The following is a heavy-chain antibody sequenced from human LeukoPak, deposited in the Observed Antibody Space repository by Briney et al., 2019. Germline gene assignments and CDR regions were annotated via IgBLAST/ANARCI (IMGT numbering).Heavy chain of an antibody. V-gene: IGHV3-30*03. CDR2: ISHDGSSK. Sequence: GGSLRLSCAASGFTFSAFGIHWVRQPPGKGLEWVAVISHDGSSKYSADSEKGRFTISRDNSKNTLYLQVNSLRPEDTAVYYCARGHSSSWSFFDYWGQGTLVTVSS. J-gene: IGHJ4*02. CDR1: GFTFSAFG. D-gene: IGHD6-13*01. CDR3: ARGHSSSWSFFDY.